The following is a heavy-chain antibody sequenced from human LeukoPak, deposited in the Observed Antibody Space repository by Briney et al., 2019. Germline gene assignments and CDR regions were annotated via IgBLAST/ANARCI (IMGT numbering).Heavy chain of an antibody. Sequence: PSETLSLTCAVSGVPFSNYCWSWVRQSPRQGLEWIGEINHSGYTNYNPSLKSRVTMSIDTSKNQFSLKLTSVTAADAGVYYCTRAVAGHPDWGQGTLVTVSS. CDR1: GVPFSNYC. CDR3: TRAVAGHPD. CDR2: INHSGYT. D-gene: IGHD6-19*01. J-gene: IGHJ4*02. V-gene: IGHV4-34*01.